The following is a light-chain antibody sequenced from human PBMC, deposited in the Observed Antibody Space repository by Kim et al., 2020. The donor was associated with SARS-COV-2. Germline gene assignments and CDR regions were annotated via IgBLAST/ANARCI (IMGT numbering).Light chain of an antibody. V-gene: IGLV2-14*03. Sequence: GQSLITSCTGTSTDIGSYNSFSWYQKHADNAPKVLIYDVSKRPSGVSNRFSASTAGNTAYLTISGLQAEDEDDYYCSSYTRGSTWVFGGGTKVTVL. J-gene: IGLJ3*02. CDR3: SSYTRGSTWV. CDR1: STDIGSYNS. CDR2: DVS.